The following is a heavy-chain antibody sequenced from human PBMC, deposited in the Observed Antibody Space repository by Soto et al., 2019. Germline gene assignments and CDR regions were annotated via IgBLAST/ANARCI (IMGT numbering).Heavy chain of an antibody. CDR1: GGSVSGGTHY. CDR2: IYNSGST. D-gene: IGHD6-13*01. J-gene: IGHJ2*01. V-gene: IGHV4-61*01. Sequence: QAQLQASGPGPVKPSETLSLTCTVSGGSVSGGTHYWSWIRQPPGKGLEWIGYIYNSGSTNYNPSLKSRVTISVDTSKNQFSLKLSSVTAADTAVYYCARGYRTSWYWFDLWGRGTLVTVSS. CDR3: ARGYRTSWYWFDL.